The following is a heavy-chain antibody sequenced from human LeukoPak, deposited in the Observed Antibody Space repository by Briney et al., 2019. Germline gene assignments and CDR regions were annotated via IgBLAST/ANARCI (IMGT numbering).Heavy chain of an antibody. CDR3: ARRPAAMVNWFAP. V-gene: IGHV4-39*01. D-gene: IGHD2-2*01. J-gene: IGHJ5*02. CDR2: IYYSGST. Sequence: GSLRLSCAASGFNFNKYDVTWARQPPGKGLEWIGSIYYSGSTYYNPSLKSRVTISVDTSKNQFSLKLSSVTAADTAVYYCARRPAAMVNWFAPWGQGTLVTVSS. CDR1: GFNFNKYD.